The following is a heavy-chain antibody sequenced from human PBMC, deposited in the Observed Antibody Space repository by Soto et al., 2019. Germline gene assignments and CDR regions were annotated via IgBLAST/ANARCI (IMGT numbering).Heavy chain of an antibody. J-gene: IGHJ3*01. D-gene: IGHD1-7*01. CDR1: EFTFRSYW. CDR2: ISGDGSST. CDR3: PRRLPGTYGAFDL. V-gene: IGHV3-74*01. Sequence: PGGSLRLSCAASEFTFRSYWMHWVRQSPGKGLVWVSRISGDGSSTNYADSVKGRFTISRDNAKNKVYLQIDSLRAEDTAVYYCPRRLPGTYGAFDLWGQGTMVTV.